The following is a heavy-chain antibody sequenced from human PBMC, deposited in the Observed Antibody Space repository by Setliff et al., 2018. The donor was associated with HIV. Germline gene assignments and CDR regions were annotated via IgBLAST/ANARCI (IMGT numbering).Heavy chain of an antibody. J-gene: IGHJ3*01. D-gene: IGHD2-8*01. V-gene: IGHV1-18*01. CDR3: ARRGVGTSDAFDL. Sequence: ASVKVSCKGSGYIFNSYGMSWVRQAPGQGLEWMGWISGYSGNTNVAQKFQGRLIMATDTSTTTVYMELRSLRSDDTAVYYCARRGVGTSDAFDLWGQGTMVTVSS. CDR1: GYIFNSYG. CDR2: ISGYSGNT.